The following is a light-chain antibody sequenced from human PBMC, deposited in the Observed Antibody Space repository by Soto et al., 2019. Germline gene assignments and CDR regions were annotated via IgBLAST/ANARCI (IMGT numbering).Light chain of an antibody. Sequence: QAVLTQPASLSGSPGQSITISGTGTSGDIGAYDYVSWFQQPPGKAPKLIISEVNNRPSGVPNRFSASTSGNTAYLPTPGLQFEEEPEYCCSSFTTPSPHVFETGTKVTV. J-gene: IGLJ1*01. CDR2: EVN. V-gene: IGLV2-14*01. CDR3: SSFTTPSPHV. CDR1: SGDIGAYDY.